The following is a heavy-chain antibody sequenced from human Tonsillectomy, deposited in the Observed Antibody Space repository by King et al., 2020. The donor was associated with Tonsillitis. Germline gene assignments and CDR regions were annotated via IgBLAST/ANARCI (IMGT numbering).Heavy chain of an antibody. CDR2: VNQHESEK. D-gene: IGHD3-16*01. CDR3: ATASVWGRFDY. CDR1: GLTFNSYW. J-gene: IGHJ4*02. Sequence: VQLVESGGGLVQPGGSLRLSCAASGLTFNSYWMSWVRQAAGKWLDLVDIVNQHESEKYYVNYVKGRFTISRENAKNSLVLQLESLRAEDTAVYYCATASVWGRFDYWGQGALVTVSS. V-gene: IGHV3-7*01.